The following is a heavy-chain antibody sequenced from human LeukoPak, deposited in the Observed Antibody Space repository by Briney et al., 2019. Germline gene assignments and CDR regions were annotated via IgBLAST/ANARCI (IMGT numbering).Heavy chain of an antibody. V-gene: IGHV4-34*01. CDR3: ARAPTYGSGSYAIDP. J-gene: IGHJ5*02. CDR1: GGSFSGYY. D-gene: IGHD3-10*01. CDR2: INHSGST. Sequence: SETLSLTCAVYGGSFSGYYWSWIRQPPGKGLEWIGEINHSGSTNYNPSLKSRVTISVDTSKNQFSLKLSSVTAADTAVYYCARAPTYGSGSYAIDPWGQGTLVTVSS.